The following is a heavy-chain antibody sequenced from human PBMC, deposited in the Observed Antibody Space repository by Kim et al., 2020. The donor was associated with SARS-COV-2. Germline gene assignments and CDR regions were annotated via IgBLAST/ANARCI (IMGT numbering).Heavy chain of an antibody. D-gene: IGHD3-3*01. CDR2: INPNSGGT. V-gene: IGHV1-2*02. Sequence: ASVKVSCKASGYTFTGYYMHWVRQAPGQGLEWMGWINPNSGGTNYAQKFQGRVTMTRDTSISTAYMELSRLRSDDTAVYYCARGIGDFWSGSAYDYWGQGTLVTVSS. CDR3: ARGIGDFWSGSAYDY. CDR1: GYTFTGYY. J-gene: IGHJ4*02.